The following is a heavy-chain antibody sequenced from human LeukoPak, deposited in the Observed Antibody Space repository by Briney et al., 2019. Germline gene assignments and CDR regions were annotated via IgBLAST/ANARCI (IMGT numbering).Heavy chain of an antibody. D-gene: IGHD1-26*01. V-gene: IGHV3-64D*09. CDR3: VKALGSGRYHPIDH. Sequence: PGGSPRLSCSPSGFTFSYYAMHWVRQAPGKGLEYVSAVTSNGGSTYYADSVMGRFIISRDNSKNTLYLQMSSLRADDTAVYYCVKALGSGRYHPIDHWGQGTLVTVSS. CDR2: VTSNGGST. J-gene: IGHJ4*02. CDR1: GFTFSYYA.